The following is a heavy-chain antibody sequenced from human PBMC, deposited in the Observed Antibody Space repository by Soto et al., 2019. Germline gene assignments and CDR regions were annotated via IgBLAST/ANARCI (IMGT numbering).Heavy chain of an antibody. CDR3: TTDRYYYDSSGYYYVGYFDY. V-gene: IGHV3-15*07. Sequence: GGSLRLSCAASGFTFSNAWMNWVRQAPGKGLEWVGRIKSKTDGGTTDYAAPVKGRFTISRDDSKNTLYLQMNSLKTEDTAVYYCTTDRYYYDSSGYYYVGYFDYWGQGTLVTVSS. J-gene: IGHJ4*02. CDR2: IKSKTDGGTT. CDR1: GFTFSNAW. D-gene: IGHD3-22*01.